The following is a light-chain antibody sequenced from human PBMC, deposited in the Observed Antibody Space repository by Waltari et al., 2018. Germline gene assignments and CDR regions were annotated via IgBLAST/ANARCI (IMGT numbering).Light chain of an antibody. CDR2: DTS. CDR3: QMDVRLPGT. CDR1: QSVGRS. V-gene: IGKV3-20*01. J-gene: IGKJ1*01. Sequence: EIVLTRSPGTLSLSPGERATLSCRASQSVGRSLAWYQRKPGQAPRLLIYDTSNRATDIPERFSGSGSGTDFSLTISRVEPEDVAVYYCQMDVRLPGTFGQGTKVEIK.